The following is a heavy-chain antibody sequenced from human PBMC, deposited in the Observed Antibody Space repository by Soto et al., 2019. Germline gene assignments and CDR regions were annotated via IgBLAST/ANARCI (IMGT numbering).Heavy chain of an antibody. CDR1: GFSFSTYA. J-gene: IGHJ3*02. V-gene: IGHV3-23*01. CDR3: AHPRGYGIFDAYDM. Sequence: GGSLRLSCAASGFSFSTYAMSWVRQAPGKGLEWVSAISAGAGTTYYADSVKGRFTISRDNSKNTLFLQMYGLRIEDTALYYCAHPRGYGIFDAYDMWGRGTMVTVS. CDR2: ISAGAGTT. D-gene: IGHD4-17*01.